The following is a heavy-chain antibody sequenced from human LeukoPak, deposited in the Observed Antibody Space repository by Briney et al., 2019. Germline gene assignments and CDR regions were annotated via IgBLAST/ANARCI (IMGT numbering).Heavy chain of an antibody. D-gene: IGHD5-24*01. Sequence: KPSETLSLTCTVSAGSITGYYWTWIRQPAGKGLEWIGRISDSGRTYYNPSLESRVTISLDTSNNQFSLKVTSVTAADTAVYYCARGTDMTPITGCYSFVYWGQGTLVSVSS. CDR2: ISDSGRT. CDR1: AGSITGYY. V-gene: IGHV4-4*07. CDR3: ARGTDMTPITGCYSFVY. J-gene: IGHJ4*02.